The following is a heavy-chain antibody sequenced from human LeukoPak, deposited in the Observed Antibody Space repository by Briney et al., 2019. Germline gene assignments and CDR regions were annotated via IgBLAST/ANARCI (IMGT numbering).Heavy chain of an antibody. J-gene: IGHJ4*02. V-gene: IGHV1-46*01. D-gene: IGHD6-19*01. Sequence: ASVKVSCKASGYTFTGYYMHWVGQAPGQGLEWMGIINPSGGSTSYAQKFQGRVTMTRDMSTSTVYMELSSLRSEDTAVYYCARDGIAVAGRDYWGQGTLVTVSS. CDR2: INPSGGST. CDR3: ARDGIAVAGRDY. CDR1: GYTFTGYY.